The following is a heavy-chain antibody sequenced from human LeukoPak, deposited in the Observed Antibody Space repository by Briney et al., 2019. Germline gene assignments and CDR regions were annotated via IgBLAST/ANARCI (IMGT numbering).Heavy chain of an antibody. Sequence: ASVKVSCKASGYTFTGYYMHWVRQAPGQGLGWMGWINPNSGGTNYAQKFQGRVTMTRDTSITTAYMELSSLGSDDTAVYYCARGGRVRDTSGYALSYWGQGTLVTVSA. CDR3: ARGGRVRDTSGYALSY. CDR1: GYTFTGYY. V-gene: IGHV1-2*02. D-gene: IGHD3-22*01. J-gene: IGHJ4*02. CDR2: INPNSGGT.